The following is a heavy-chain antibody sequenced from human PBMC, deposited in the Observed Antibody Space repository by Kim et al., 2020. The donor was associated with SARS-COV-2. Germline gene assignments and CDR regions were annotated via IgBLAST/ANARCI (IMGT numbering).Heavy chain of an antibody. Sequence: DCVKCRYTLSRDNSKNTLYLQMNSLRVEDTAIYYCAKCCSSDSCYSFDYWGQGALVTVSS. J-gene: IGHJ4*02. D-gene: IGHD3-10*01. V-gene: IGHV3-23*01. CDR3: AKCCSSDSCYSFDY.